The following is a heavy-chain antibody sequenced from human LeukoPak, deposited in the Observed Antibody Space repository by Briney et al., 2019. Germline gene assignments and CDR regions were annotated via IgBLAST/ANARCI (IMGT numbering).Heavy chain of an antibody. CDR2: ISYDGSNK. V-gene: IGHV3-30*04. D-gene: IGHD6-19*01. CDR1: GFTFSSYA. CDR3: AKDRLSSGWQPYVNAFDI. Sequence: PGGSLRLSCAASGFTFSSYAMHWVRQAPGKGLEWVAVISYDGSNKYYADSVKGRFTISRDDSKNTLYLQMNSLRAEDTAVYYCAKDRLSSGWQPYVNAFDIWGQGTMVTVSS. J-gene: IGHJ3*02.